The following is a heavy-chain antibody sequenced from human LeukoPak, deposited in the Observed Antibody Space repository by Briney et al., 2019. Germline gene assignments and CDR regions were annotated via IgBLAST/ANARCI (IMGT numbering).Heavy chain of an antibody. J-gene: IGHJ5*02. CDR1: GGSFNNFA. D-gene: IGHD3-10*01. CDR2: VIPVFETV. CDR3: ARDHYGSGMWHNWFDP. Sequence: VASVKVSCKSSGGSFNNFAVTWVRQAPGRGLEWVGGVIPVFETVDHAQKFQGRVTITADESTSTAYMELSSLRSEDTAVYYCARDHYGSGMWHNWFDPWGQGTLVTVSS. V-gene: IGHV1-69*13.